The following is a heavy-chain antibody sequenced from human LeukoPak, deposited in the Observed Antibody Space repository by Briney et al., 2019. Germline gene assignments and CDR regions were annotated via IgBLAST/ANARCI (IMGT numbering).Heavy chain of an antibody. J-gene: IGHJ3*02. V-gene: IGHV3-11*01. CDR3: ARLSHYAFDM. CDR2: ITNSGDEI. CDR1: GFIFSDYY. Sequence: GGSLRLSCAPSGFIFSDYYMSWVRQAPGKGPEWVSYITNSGDEIYYADSVKGRFTISRDNAKNSLFLQMNSLRADDTAVYYCARLSHYAFDMWGQGAAVTVSS.